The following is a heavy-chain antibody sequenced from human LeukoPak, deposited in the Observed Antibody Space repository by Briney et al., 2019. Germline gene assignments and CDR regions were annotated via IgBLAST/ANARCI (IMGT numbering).Heavy chain of an antibody. D-gene: IGHD1-1*01. V-gene: IGHV4-30-4*08. CDR3: ASRRPQQYFQH. Sequence: SETLSLTCTVSGGSLSSGDYYWGWIRQPPGTGREWIGYIYYSGSTYYNPSLKSRVTISVDTSKNQFSLKLSSVTAADTAVYYCASRRPQQYFQHWGQGTLVTVSS. CDR1: GGSLSSGDYY. CDR2: IYYSGST. J-gene: IGHJ1*01.